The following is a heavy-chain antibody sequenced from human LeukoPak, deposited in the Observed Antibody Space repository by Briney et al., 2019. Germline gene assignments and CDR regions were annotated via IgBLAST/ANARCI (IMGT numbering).Heavy chain of an antibody. Sequence: ASVKVSCKASGGTFTIYAISWVRQAPGQGLEWMGGIIPIFGTASYAQKFQGRVTITADESTSTAYMELSSLRSEDTAVYYCARGTRCSSTSCYVLWGVYFDYWGQGTLVTVSS. CDR3: ARGTRCSSTSCYVLWGVYFDY. V-gene: IGHV1-69*13. CDR2: IIPIFGTA. D-gene: IGHD2-2*01. CDR1: GGTFTIYA. J-gene: IGHJ4*02.